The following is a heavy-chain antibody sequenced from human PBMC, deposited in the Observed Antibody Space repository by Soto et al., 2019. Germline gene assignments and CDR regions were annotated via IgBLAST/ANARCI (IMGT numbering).Heavy chain of an antibody. J-gene: IGHJ5*02. CDR1: GYTFTDYD. D-gene: IGHD2-8*02. V-gene: IGHV1-8*01. Sequence: QVRVVQSGAEVKKPGASVKVSCKTSGYTFTDYDINWVRQAPGQGLEWMGWVSPDHGNAGYAQQFQGSATMTSDTSISTVFMELTNLRSEDTAVSSCAVTTGSWGQGTKVTVSS. CDR2: VSPDHGNA. CDR3: AVTTGS.